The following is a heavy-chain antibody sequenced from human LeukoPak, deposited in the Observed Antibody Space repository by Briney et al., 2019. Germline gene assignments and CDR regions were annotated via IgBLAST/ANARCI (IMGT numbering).Heavy chain of an antibody. D-gene: IGHD6-13*01. J-gene: IGHJ4*02. CDR2: IRYDGSNK. CDR3: ARDNRGWQQLVSYYFDY. CDR1: GFTFSSYG. Sequence: PGGSLRLSCAASGFTFSSYGMHWVRQAPGKGLEWVAFIRYDGSNKYCADSVKGRFTISRDNAKNSLYLQMNSLRAEDTAVYYCARDNRGWQQLVSYYFDYWGQGTLVTVSS. V-gene: IGHV3-30*02.